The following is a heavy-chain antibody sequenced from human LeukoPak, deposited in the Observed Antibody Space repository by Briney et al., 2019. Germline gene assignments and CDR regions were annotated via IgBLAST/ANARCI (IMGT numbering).Heavy chain of an antibody. CDR2: IRSKANTYAT. V-gene: IGHV3-73*01. CDR3: TRLLVAGFDY. D-gene: IGHD2-15*01. CDR1: GFTFSGSA. Sequence: PGGSLRLSCAASGFTFSGSAIHWVRQASGKGLEWVGRIRSKANTYATAYTASVRGRFSISRDDSKNTAYLQMNSLKVEDTAVYYCTRLLVAGFDYWGQGTLVTVSS. J-gene: IGHJ4*02.